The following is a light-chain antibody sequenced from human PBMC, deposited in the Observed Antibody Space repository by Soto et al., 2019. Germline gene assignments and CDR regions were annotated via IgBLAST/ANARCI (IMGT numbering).Light chain of an antibody. CDR2: AAS. CDR1: QSISSW. Sequence: IHMTQSPSSLSASVGYIVTITCRASQSISSWLAWYQQKPGKAPKLLIYAASTLQSGVPSRFSGSGSGTEFTLTISSLQPEDFATYYCQQLNSYPQTFGQGTKVDIK. J-gene: IGKJ1*01. CDR3: QQLNSYPQT. V-gene: IGKV1-9*01.